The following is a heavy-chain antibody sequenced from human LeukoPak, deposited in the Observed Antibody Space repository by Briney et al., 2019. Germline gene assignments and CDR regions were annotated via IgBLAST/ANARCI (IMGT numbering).Heavy chain of an antibody. Sequence: PSESLSLTCTVSGGSLSSRSYFWGWIRQPPGKGLEWIGSIYYKGNTYFNPSLKSRVTISEDTSKNQFSLKVNSLTAADTAVYYCARHMSVSYDAFDLWGRGTPVTVSS. CDR1: GGSLSSRSYF. D-gene: IGHD3-10*01. CDR3: ARHMSVSYDAFDL. CDR2: IYYKGNT. V-gene: IGHV4-39*07. J-gene: IGHJ3*01.